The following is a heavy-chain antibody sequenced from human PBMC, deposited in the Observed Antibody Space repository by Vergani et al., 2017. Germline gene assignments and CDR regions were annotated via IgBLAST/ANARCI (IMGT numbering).Heavy chain of an antibody. Sequence: QVQLQESGPGLVKPSETLSLTCTVSGGSISSYYWSWIRQPPGKGLEWIGYIYYSGSTNYNPSLKSRVTISVDTSKNQFSLKLSSVTAADTAVYYCARHSYDIVTGYSWYYFDYWGQGTLVTVSS. V-gene: IGHV4-59*08. CDR1: GGSISSYY. CDR3: ARHSYDIVTGYSWYYFDY. J-gene: IGHJ4*02. D-gene: IGHD3-9*01. CDR2: IYYSGST.